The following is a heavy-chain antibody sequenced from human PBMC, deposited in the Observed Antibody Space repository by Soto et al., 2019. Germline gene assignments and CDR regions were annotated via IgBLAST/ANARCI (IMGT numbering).Heavy chain of an antibody. D-gene: IGHD6-13*01. CDR3: ARVPPPAWYGFAFDI. V-gene: IGHV3-11*01. CDR1: GFTFSDYY. Sequence: GGSLRLSCAASGFTFSDYYMSWIRQAPGKGLEWVSYISSSGSTIYYADSVKGRFTISRDNAKNSLYLQMNSLRAEDTAVYYCARVPPPAWYGFAFDIWGQGTMVTVSS. CDR2: ISSSGSTI. J-gene: IGHJ3*02.